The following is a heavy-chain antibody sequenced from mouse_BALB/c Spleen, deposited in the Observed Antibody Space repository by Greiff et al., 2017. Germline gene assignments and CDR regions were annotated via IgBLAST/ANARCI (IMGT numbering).Heavy chain of an antibody. CDR2: ISSGGST. D-gene: IGHD1-1*01. CDR1: GFTFSSYA. CDR3: ARRDYYGSRYYFDY. Sequence: EGKVVESGGGLVKPGGSLKLSCAASGFTFSSYAMSWVRQTPEKRLEWVASISSGGSTYYPDSVKGRFTISRDNARNILYLQMSSLRSEDTAMYYCARRDYYGSRYYFDYWGQGTTLTVSS. J-gene: IGHJ2*01. V-gene: IGHV5-6-5*01.